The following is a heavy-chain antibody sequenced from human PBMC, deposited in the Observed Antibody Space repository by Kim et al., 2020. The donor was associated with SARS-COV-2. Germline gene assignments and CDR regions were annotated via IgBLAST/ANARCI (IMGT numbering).Heavy chain of an antibody. CDR2: ISYDGSNK. CDR3: AKEISSGWFNYYYYGMDV. Sequence: GGSLRLSCAASGFIFSTYGMHWVRQAPGKGLEWVAVISYDGSNKYYADSVKGRFTISRDNSKNTLYLQMNSLRAEDTAVYYCAKEISSGWFNYYYYGMDVWGQGTTVTVSS. J-gene: IGHJ6*02. D-gene: IGHD6-19*01. CDR1: GFIFSTYG. V-gene: IGHV3-30*18.